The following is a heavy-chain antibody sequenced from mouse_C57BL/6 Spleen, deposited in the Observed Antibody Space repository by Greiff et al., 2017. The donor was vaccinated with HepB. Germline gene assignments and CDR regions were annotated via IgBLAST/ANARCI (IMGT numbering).Heavy chain of an antibody. CDR3: ARRSSGLAPFDY. CDR2: IDPSDSYT. Sequence: VQLQQPGAELVRPGTSVKLSCKASGYTFTSYWMHWVKQRPGQGLEWIGVIDPSDSYTNYNQKFKGKATLTVDTSSSTAYMQLSSLTSEDSAVYYCARRSSGLAPFDYWGQGTTLTVSS. CDR1: GYTFTSYW. D-gene: IGHD3-2*02. V-gene: IGHV1-59*01. J-gene: IGHJ2*01.